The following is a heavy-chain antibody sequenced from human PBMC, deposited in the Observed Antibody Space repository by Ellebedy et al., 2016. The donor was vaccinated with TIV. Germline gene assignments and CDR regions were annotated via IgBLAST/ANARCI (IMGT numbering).Heavy chain of an antibody. CDR2: IWYDGSNK. D-gene: IGHD3-10*01. Sequence: GESLKISCGASGFTFSSYGMHWVRQAPGKGLEWVAVIWYDGSNKYYADSVKGRFTISRDNSKNTLYLQMNSLRAEDTAVYYCARAPLTMVRGVQADYYGMDVWGQGTTVTVSS. CDR3: ARAPLTMVRGVQADYYGMDV. V-gene: IGHV3-33*08. CDR1: GFTFSSYG. J-gene: IGHJ6*02.